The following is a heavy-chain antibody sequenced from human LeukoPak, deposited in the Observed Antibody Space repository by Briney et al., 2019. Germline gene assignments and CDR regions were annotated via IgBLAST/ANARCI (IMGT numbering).Heavy chain of an antibody. CDR2: FYYSGSP. D-gene: IGHD2-2*02. Sequence: SETLSLTCTVSGGSISSSSYSWGWVRQPPGKGLEWIGTFYYSGSPYYNPSLKSRVTISVDTSKNQFSLKLSSVTAADTAVYYCLGYCRTTNCYIDYRGQGTLVTVSS. CDR3: LGYCRTTNCYIDY. CDR1: GGSISSSSYS. V-gene: IGHV4-39*01. J-gene: IGHJ4*02.